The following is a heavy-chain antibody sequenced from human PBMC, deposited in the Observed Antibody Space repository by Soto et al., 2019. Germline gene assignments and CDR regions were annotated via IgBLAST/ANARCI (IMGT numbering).Heavy chain of an antibody. D-gene: IGHD3-10*01. CDR3: VNRRFYGSGSLSGAFDY. CDR1: GFSLRTSGVG. V-gene: IGHV2-5*05. CDR2: IYWDDDK. J-gene: IGHJ4*02. Sequence: QITLKESGPTLVKPTQTLTLTCTLSGFSLRTSGVGVGWIRQPPGKALGWLAVIYWDDDKRYGTSLKSRLTITKDTSKNQVVLTMTNMDPADTATYYCVNRRFYGSGSLSGAFDYWGQGTPVTVSS.